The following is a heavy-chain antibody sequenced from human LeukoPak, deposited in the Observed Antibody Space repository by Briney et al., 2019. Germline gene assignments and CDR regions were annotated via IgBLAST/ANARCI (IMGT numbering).Heavy chain of an antibody. D-gene: IGHD6-13*01. CDR2: IKHDGSEQ. J-gene: IGHJ6*03. CDR3: AKGNSSSWDYYYYYMDV. CDR1: GFTFSTYW. V-gene: IGHV3-7*03. Sequence: GGSLRLSCAASGFTFSTYWMSWVRQAPGKGLEWVANIKHDGSEQFYVDSVKGRFTISRDNSKNTLYLQMNSLRAEDTAVYYCAKGNSSSWDYYYYYMDVWGKGTTVTVSS.